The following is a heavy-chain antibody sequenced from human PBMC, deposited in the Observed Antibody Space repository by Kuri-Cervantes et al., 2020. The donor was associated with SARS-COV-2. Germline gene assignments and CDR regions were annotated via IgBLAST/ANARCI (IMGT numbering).Heavy chain of an antibody. J-gene: IGHJ4*02. D-gene: IGHD4-23*01. CDR2: ISYDGSNK. CDR3: AKDAVTEVLDY. V-gene: IGHV3-30*18. CDR1: GFTFSNAW. Sequence: GESLKISCAASGFTFSNAWMSWVRQAPGKGLEWVAVISYDGSNKYYADSVKGRFTISRDNSKNTLYLQMNSLRAEDTAVYYCAKDAVTEVLDYWGQGTLVTVSS.